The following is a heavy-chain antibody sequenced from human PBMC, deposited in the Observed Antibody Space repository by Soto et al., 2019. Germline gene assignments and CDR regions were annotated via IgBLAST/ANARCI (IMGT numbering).Heavy chain of an antibody. CDR2: ISDSGGHT. V-gene: IGHV3-11*06. D-gene: IGHD2-8*01. CDR3: ARHGVFGRRGGYYYYGMDV. J-gene: IGHJ6*02. CDR1: GFTFSDYY. Sequence: GGSLKLSCGASGFTFSDYYMSWVREAPGKGLEWLSYISDSGGHTSYTDSVKGRFTISRDNAKNSLYLQMNSLRAEDTAVYYCARHGVFGRRGGYYYYGMDVWGQGTTVTVSS.